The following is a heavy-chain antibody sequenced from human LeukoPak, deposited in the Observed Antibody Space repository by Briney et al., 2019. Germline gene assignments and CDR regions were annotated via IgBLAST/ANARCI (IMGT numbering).Heavy chain of an antibody. CDR1: GFTFSSYA. CDR3: AKDPWRIQLWLHDAFDI. V-gene: IGHV3-23*01. D-gene: IGHD5-18*01. J-gene: IGHJ3*02. CDR2: ISGSGGSI. Sequence: GRSLRLSCAAAGFTFSSYAMSWARQARGEGLEWVSVISGSGGSIYYADSVKGRFTISRDNSKNTLYLQMNSLRAEDTAVYYCAKDPWRIQLWLHDAFDIWGQGTMVTVSS.